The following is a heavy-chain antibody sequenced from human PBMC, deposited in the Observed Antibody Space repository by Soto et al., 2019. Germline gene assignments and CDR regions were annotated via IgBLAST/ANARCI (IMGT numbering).Heavy chain of an antibody. Sequence: SVNLSWKASGDSNSIYAVSWVRQAPGQGLEWMGGIIPIFGTANYAQKFQGRVTITADESTSTAYMELSSLRSEDTAVYYCARAAGEKKTKHSGMDVWGQGTTVTVSS. V-gene: IGHV1-69*13. CDR2: IIPIFGTA. CDR3: ARAAGEKKTKHSGMDV. CDR1: GDSNSIYA. J-gene: IGHJ6*02. D-gene: IGHD1-1*01.